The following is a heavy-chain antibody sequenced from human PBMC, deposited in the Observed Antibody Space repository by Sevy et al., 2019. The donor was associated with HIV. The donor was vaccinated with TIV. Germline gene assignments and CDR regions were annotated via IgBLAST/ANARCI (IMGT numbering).Heavy chain of an antibody. J-gene: IGHJ6*02. CDR2: IKGDGSEK. CDR1: GFTFSHYW. CDR3: AIDCNSATCLWGLDV. D-gene: IGHD1-26*01. Sequence: GGSLRLSCAASGFTFSHYWMTWVRRAPGKGPEWVANIKGDGSEKYYVDSARGRFTISRDNAKNSLYLQMNSLRGEDTALYYCAIDCNSATCLWGLDVWGQGTTVTVSS. V-gene: IGHV3-7*03.